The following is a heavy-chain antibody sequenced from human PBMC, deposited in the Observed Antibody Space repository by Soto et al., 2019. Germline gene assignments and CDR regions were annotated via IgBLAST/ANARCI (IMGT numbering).Heavy chain of an antibody. Sequence: QEHLVESGGGVVQPGRSLRLSCVASGFIFSGFDMHWVRQAPGKGLEWVSHIWYDGSNKYYADSVKGRFTSSRDNIKNSLYLQMNSLRAEDTAVYFCARGGEYNWKYAFDMWGQGTMVAVSS. V-gene: IGHV3-33*01. D-gene: IGHD1-7*01. CDR2: IWYDGSNK. CDR1: GFIFSGFD. CDR3: ARGGEYNWKYAFDM. J-gene: IGHJ3*02.